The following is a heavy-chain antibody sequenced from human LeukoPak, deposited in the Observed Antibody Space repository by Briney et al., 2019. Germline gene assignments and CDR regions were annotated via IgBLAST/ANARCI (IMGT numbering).Heavy chain of an antibody. D-gene: IGHD6-19*01. CDR3: ARDSIAVAGTDY. J-gene: IGHJ4*02. V-gene: IGHV1-2*02. Sequence: ASVKVSCKASGYTFTGYYMHWVRQAPGQGLGWMGWINPNSGGTNYAQKFQGRVTMTRDTSISTAYMELSRLRSDDTAVYYCARDSIAVAGTDYWGQGTLVTVSS. CDR1: GYTFTGYY. CDR2: INPNSGGT.